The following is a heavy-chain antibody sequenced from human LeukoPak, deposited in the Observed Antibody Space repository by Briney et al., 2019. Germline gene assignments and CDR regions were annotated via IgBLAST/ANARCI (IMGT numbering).Heavy chain of an antibody. CDR2: ISDDGSKK. D-gene: IGHD3-16*01. V-gene: IGHV3-30*18. J-gene: IGHJ4*02. CDR3: AKDGQGLTYYFDY. CDR1: GXTFSSYG. Sequence: GGSLRLSCVASGXTFSSYGMHWVRQAPGEGLEWVAVISDDGSKKYYVDSVKGRFTISRDNSKNTLYLQMNSLRAEDTAVYYCAKDGQGLTYYFDYWGQGTLVTVSS.